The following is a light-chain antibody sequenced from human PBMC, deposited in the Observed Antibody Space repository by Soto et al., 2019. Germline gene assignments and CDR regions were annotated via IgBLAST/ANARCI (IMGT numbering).Light chain of an antibody. CDR3: VLYMGSGIAV. V-gene: IGLV8-61*01. Sequence: QAVVTQEPSFSVSPGGTVTLTCGLSSGSVSTSYYPSWYQQTPGQAPRTLIYNTYTRSSGVPDRFSASILGDKAALTITGDQADDESDYYWVLYMGSGIAVFGGGTKLTVL. CDR2: NTY. J-gene: IGLJ2*01. CDR1: SGSVSTSYY.